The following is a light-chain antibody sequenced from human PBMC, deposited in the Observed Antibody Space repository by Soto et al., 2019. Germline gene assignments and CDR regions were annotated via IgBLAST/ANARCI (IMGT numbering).Light chain of an antibody. J-gene: IGLJ1*01. CDR3: CSYAGSYTYV. CDR1: RNDVGGYTS. V-gene: IGLV2-11*01. Sequence: QSVLTQPRSVSGSPGQSVTISCTGTRNDVGGYTSVSWYQQHPGKTPKLMISAVSKRPSGVPDRVSGSKSGNTASLTISGLQAEDEADYFCCSYAGSYTYVFGSGTKLTVL. CDR2: AVS.